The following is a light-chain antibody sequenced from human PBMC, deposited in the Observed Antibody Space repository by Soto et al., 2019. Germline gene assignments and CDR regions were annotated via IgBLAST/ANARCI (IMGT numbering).Light chain of an antibody. J-gene: IGKJ2*01. V-gene: IGKV3-20*01. CDR1: RSLSSSY. CDR3: QQQGT. Sequence: EIVLTQSPGTLSLSPGERATLSCRASRSLSSSYVVWYQQKPGQAPRLLIYAASRRATGIPDRFSGSGSATEYTLTISRLEPEYFVVYYCQQQGTFGQGTKLEIK. CDR2: AAS.